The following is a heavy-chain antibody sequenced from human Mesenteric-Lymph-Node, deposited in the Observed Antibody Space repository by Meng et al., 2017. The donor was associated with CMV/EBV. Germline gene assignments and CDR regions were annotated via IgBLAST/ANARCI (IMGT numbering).Heavy chain of an antibody. CDR3: ARAPVVVPAAYPYGMDV. D-gene: IGHD2-2*01. J-gene: IGHJ6*02. Sequence: PSVKVSCKTSGYSFTTYGLSWVRQAPGQGLEWMGWISAYNGNTNYAQKLQGRVTMTTDTSTSTAYMELRSLRSDDTAVYYCARAPVVVPAAYPYGMDVWGQGTTVTVSS. V-gene: IGHV1-18*01. CDR2: ISAYNGNT. CDR1: GYSFTTYG.